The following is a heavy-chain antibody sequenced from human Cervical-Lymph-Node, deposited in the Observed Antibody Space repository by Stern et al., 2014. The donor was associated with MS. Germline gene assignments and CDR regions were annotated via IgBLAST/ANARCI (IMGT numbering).Heavy chain of an antibody. V-gene: IGHV4-59*01. CDR2: INYRRNP. CDR1: YDSISGYY. J-gene: IGHJ4*02. D-gene: IGHD3-22*01. Sequence: VQLVESGPGLVKPSETLSLTCTVSYDSISGYYWTWLRQPPGKGLEWIRYINYRRNPNYNPALKSRVTISVDTSKNQFSLKLTSVTAADTAVYYCARAFSDYHDSTPGYWGQGTLVTVSS. CDR3: ARAFSDYHDSTPGY.